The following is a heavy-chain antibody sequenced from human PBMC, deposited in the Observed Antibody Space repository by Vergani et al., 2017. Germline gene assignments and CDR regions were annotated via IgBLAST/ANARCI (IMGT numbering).Heavy chain of an antibody. V-gene: IGHV3-30*02. Sequence: QVQLVESGGGVVQPGGSLRLSCAASGFTFSSYGMHWVRQAPGKGLEWVAFIRYDGSNKYYADSVKGRFTISRDNSKNTLYLQMNSLRAEDTAVYYCAKDGSGGVYYYGMDVWGQGTTVTVSS. J-gene: IGHJ6*02. D-gene: IGHD2-15*01. CDR2: IRYDGSNK. CDR1: GFTFSSYG. CDR3: AKDGSGGVYYYGMDV.